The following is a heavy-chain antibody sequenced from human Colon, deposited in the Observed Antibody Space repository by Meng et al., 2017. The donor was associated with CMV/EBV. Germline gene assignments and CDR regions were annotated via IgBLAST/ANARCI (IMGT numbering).Heavy chain of an antibody. J-gene: IGHJ4*02. CDR2: ISPNSGGT. Sequence: ASVKVSCKASGCTFTGYYMHWVRQAPGQGLEWVGWISPNSGGTNYAQKFQGRVTMTRDTSISTADMELSRLRSDGTAVYDCARGTGYNRATDDYWGQGTLVTVSS. V-gene: IGHV1-2*02. CDR1: GCTFTGYY. D-gene: IGHD3/OR15-3a*01. CDR3: ARGTGYNRATDDY.